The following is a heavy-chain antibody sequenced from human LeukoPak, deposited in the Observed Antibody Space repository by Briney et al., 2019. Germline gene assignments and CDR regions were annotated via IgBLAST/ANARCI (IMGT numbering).Heavy chain of an antibody. V-gene: IGHV4-59*11. CDR3: ARKDSGYGSDAFDI. CDR1: GGSIMSHY. D-gene: IGHD5-12*01. Sequence: SETVSLTCTVSGGSIMSHYWCWIRAPPGKALEGIGYIYYSGSTNYNPSLKSRVTISVDPSKNQFSLKVSSVTAADTAVYYCARKDSGYGSDAFDIWRQGTMVTVFS. J-gene: IGHJ3*02. CDR2: IYYSGST.